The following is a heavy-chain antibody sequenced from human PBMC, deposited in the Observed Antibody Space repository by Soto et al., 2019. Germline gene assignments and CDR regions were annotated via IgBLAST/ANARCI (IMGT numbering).Heavy chain of an antibody. CDR1: GGSISSGDYY. D-gene: IGHD3-22*01. J-gene: IGHJ4*02. CDR2: LYYGRSA. CDR3: ALRSMAVVPEY. V-gene: IGHV4-61*08. Sequence: SETLSLTCTVSGGSISSGDYYWSWIRQPPGKGLEWIGYLYYGRSANYNPSLKSRVTLSVDTSTNQCSLTLSSMTAADTAVYYCALRSMAVVPEYWGQGALVTVSS.